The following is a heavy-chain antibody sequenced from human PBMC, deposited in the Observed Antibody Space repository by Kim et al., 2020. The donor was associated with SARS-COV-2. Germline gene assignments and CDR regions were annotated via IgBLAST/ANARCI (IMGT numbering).Heavy chain of an antibody. D-gene: IGHD1-26*01. CDR1: GFTFSKYT. Sequence: GGSLRLSCVASGFTFSKYTMNWVRQAPGKGLQWVSGIFGAGTGIYYADSVKGRFTISRDNSKNTLYLQMNSLRPEDTAVYYCAKDRTPDGMWEVDYCGQGTLLTVSS. CDR3: AKDRTPDGMWEVDY. CDR2: IFGAGTGI. J-gene: IGHJ4*02. V-gene: IGHV3-23*03.